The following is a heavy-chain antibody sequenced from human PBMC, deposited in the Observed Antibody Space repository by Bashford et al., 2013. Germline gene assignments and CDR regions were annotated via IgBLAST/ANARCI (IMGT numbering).Heavy chain of an antibody. D-gene: IGHD3-22*01. Sequence: VRQAPGKGLEWVSAISGSGGSTYYADSVKGRFTISRDNSKNTLYLQMNSLRAEDTAVYYCAKDCCYYDSSGYFDYWGQGPWSPSPQ. CDR2: ISGSGGST. J-gene: IGHJ4*02. V-gene: IGHV3-23*01. CDR3: AKDCCYYDSSGYFDY.